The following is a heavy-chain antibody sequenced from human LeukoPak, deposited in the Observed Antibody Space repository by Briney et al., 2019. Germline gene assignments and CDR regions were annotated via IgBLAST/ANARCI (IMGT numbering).Heavy chain of an antibody. D-gene: IGHD3-9*01. V-gene: IGHV3-23*01. CDR3: AKDQPGLYYDILTGYYHPAGYFDY. Sequence: PGGSLRLSCAASGFTFSSYAMSWVRQAPGKGLEWVSAISGSGGSTYYADSVKGRFTISRDNSKNTLYLQMNSLRAEDTAVYYCAKDQPGLYYDILTGYYHPAGYFDYWGQGTLVTVSS. CDR1: GFTFSSYA. J-gene: IGHJ4*02. CDR2: ISGSGGST.